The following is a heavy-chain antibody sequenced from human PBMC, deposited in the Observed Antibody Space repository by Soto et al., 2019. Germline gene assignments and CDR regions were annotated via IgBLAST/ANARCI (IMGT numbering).Heavy chain of an antibody. Sequence: QVQLQESGPGLVEASETLSLTCTVSGGSLGSYYWSWIRQPPGKGLEWIGYVFYTGRANYNASLKSRVSISLDTSNYPFSLELSPVTAADTAVYYCARDGDGRMNTNPYYYNGMDVWGPGTTVTVSS. V-gene: IGHV4-59*01. CDR2: VFYTGRA. J-gene: IGHJ6*02. CDR1: GGSLGSYY. CDR3: ARDGDGRMNTNPYYYNGMDV. D-gene: IGHD2-21*02.